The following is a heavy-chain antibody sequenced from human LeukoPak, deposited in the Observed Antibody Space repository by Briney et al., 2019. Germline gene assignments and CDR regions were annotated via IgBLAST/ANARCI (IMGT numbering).Heavy chain of an antibody. CDR3: ARRYDSSGSNYYYYYYYMDV. V-gene: IGHV3-21*01. CDR1: GFTFSSYS. CDR2: ISSSSSYI. Sequence: GGSLRLSCAASGFTFSSYSMNWVRQAPGKGLEWVSSISSSSSYIYYADSVKGRFTISRDNAKNSLYLQMNSLRAEDTAVYYCARRYDSSGSNYYYYYYYMDVWGKGTTVTVSS. D-gene: IGHD3-22*01. J-gene: IGHJ6*03.